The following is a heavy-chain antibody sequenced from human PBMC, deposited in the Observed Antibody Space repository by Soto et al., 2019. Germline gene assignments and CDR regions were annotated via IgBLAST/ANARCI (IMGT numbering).Heavy chain of an antibody. CDR1: VYSFTSYW. CDR2: IYPGDSDT. Sequence: PGESLKISCKGSVYSFTSYWIGWVRQMPGRGLEWMGIIYPGDSDTRYSPSFQGQVTISADKSISTAYLQWSSLKASDTAMYYCARPAALWFGEWDDALDIWGQGTMVTVSS. J-gene: IGHJ3*02. D-gene: IGHD3-10*01. CDR3: ARPAALWFGEWDDALDI. V-gene: IGHV5-51*01.